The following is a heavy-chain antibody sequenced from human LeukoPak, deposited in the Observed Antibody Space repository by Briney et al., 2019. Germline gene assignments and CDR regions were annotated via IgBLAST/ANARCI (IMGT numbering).Heavy chain of an antibody. D-gene: IGHD4/OR15-4a*01. CDR3: VEHEGRGGATRGAPDP. J-gene: IGHJ5*02. V-gene: IGHV4-39*01. CDR2: IYYGQTI. Sequence: PSETLSLTCTISAASISISSHHWGWIRQSPGKGLEWIGSIYYGQTIYYNPSLNSRVTISVVTSKDQFTLQLNSVTAADTAVYYGVEHEGRGGATRGAPDPGAQGPLVTVPP. CDR1: AASISISSHH.